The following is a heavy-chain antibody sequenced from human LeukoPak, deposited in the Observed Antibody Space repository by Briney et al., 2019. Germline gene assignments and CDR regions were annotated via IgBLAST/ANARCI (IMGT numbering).Heavy chain of an antibody. CDR1: GFTFSSYA. Sequence: GGSLRLSCAASGFTFSSYAMSWVRQAPGKGLEWVSAISGSGGSTYYADSVKGRFTISRDNSKNTLYLQMNSLRAEDTAVYYCAKDSRRGYSYGLVNWFDPWGQGTLVTVSS. CDR2: ISGSGGST. J-gene: IGHJ5*02. CDR3: AKDSRRGYSYGLVNWFDP. V-gene: IGHV3-23*01. D-gene: IGHD5-18*01.